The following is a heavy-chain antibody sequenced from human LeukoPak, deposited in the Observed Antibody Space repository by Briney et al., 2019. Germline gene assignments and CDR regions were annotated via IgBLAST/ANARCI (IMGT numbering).Heavy chain of an antibody. Sequence: PGGSLRLSCAASGFTFTTYWMHWVRQAPGKGLVWVSRINSDGSTTTYADSVKGRFTISRDNAKNTLYLQMNSLRAEDMAVYYCARGGVDYWGQGALVTVSS. V-gene: IGHV3-74*01. CDR1: GFTFTTYW. J-gene: IGHJ4*02. CDR2: INSDGSTT. CDR3: ARGGVDY. D-gene: IGHD3-16*01.